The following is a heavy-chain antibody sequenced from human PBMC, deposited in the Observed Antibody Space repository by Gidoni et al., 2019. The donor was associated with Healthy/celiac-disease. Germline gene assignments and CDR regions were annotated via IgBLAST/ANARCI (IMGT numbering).Heavy chain of an antibody. D-gene: IGHD3-9*01. V-gene: IGHV3-30-3*01. Sequence: QVQLVESGGGVVQPGRSLRLSCAASGFTFSSYAMHWVRQAPGKGLEWVAVISYDGSNKYYADSVKGRFTISRDKSKNTLYLQMNSLRAEDTAVYYCARDPGNRYFDWLFSYFDYWGQGTLVTVSS. CDR3: ARDPGNRYFDWLFSYFDY. CDR1: GFTFSSYA. J-gene: IGHJ4*02. CDR2: ISYDGSNK.